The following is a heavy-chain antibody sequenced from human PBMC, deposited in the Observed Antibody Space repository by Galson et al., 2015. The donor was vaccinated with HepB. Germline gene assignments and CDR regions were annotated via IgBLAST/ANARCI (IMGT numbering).Heavy chain of an antibody. CDR1: GYSFTSYW. V-gene: IGHV5-51*01. CDR3: ARVPYSGGWDVPYFDY. D-gene: IGHD6-19*01. J-gene: IGHJ4*02. CDR2: IYTGDSDT. Sequence: QSGAAVKKPGASLKISCRGAGYSFTSYWVGWVRQMPGKGLVWMGIIYTGDSDTRYSPSIQSQVTISTDKTISTAYLQWSSLKASDTAMYYCARVPYSGGWDVPYFDYWGQGTLVTVSS.